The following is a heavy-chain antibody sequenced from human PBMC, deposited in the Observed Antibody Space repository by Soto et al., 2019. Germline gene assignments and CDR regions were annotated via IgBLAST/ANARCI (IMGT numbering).Heavy chain of an antibody. V-gene: IGHV3-30-3*01. J-gene: IGHJ4*02. CDR3: AKDRAYPRDYFHY. Sequence: GGSLRLSCAASGSTFSSYAMHWVRQAPGKGLEWVAVISYDGSNKYYADSVRGRFTISRDNSRNTVFLHMDSLRAEDTAVYYCAKDRAYPRDYFHYWGQGTLVTVSS. CDR1: GSTFSSYA. CDR2: ISYDGSNK.